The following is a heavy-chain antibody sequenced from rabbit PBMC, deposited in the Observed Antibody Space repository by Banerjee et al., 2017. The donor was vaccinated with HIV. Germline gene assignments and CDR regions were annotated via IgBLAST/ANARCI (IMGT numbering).Heavy chain of an antibody. J-gene: IGHJ6*01. V-gene: IGHV1S40*01. CDR2: INTSSGNT. CDR3: ARGGITTTYPYGGMDL. CDR1: GIDLSSVYD. D-gene: IGHD2-1*01. Sequence: LTCKASGIDLSSVYDMCWVRQAPGKGLEWIARINTSSGNTVYASWAKGRFTISKTSSTTVTLQMTSLTAADTATYFCARGGITTTYPYGGMDLWGPGTLVTVS.